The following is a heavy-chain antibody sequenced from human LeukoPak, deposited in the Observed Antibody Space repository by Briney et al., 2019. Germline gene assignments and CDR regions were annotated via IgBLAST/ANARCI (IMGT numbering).Heavy chain of an antibody. CDR2: ICDSGST. CDR3: ARGPYCSSTSCYPRYYFDY. V-gene: IGHV4-30-4*01. J-gene: IGHJ4*02. Sequence: SETLSLTCTVSGGSVSSDDFCWTWIRQPPGKGLEWIGYICDSGSTFYKPSLKSRVTISVDTSKNHFSLKLSSLTAADTAVYYCARGPYCSSTSCYPRYYFDYWGQGTLVTVSS. CDR1: GGSVSSDDFC. D-gene: IGHD2-2*01.